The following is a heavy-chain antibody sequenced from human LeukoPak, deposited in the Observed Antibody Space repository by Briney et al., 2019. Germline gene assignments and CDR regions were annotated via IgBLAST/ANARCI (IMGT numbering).Heavy chain of an antibody. CDR2: IIPIFGTA. V-gene: IGHV1-69*01. CDR1: GGTFSSYA. J-gene: IGHJ4*02. Sequence: RASVKVSCKASGGTFSSYAISWVRQAPGQGLEWMGGIIPIFGTANYAQKFQGRVTITADESTSTAYMELSSLRSEDTAVYYCARSPGCSSTSCYLRFDYWGQGTLVTVSS. D-gene: IGHD2-2*01. CDR3: ARSPGCSSTSCYLRFDY.